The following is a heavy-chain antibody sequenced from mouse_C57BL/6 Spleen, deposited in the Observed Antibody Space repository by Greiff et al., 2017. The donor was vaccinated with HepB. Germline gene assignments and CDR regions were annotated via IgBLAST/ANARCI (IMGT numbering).Heavy chain of an antibody. Sequence: VQLQQSGAELVRPGTSVKVSCKASGYAFTNYLIEWVKQRPGQGLEWIGVINPGSGGTNYNEKFKGKATLTADKSSSTAYMQLSSLTSEDSAVYFCAREGLLYYAMGYWGQGTSVTVSS. CDR3: AREGLLYYAMGY. CDR1: GYAFTNYL. J-gene: IGHJ4*01. CDR2: INPGSGGT. D-gene: IGHD2-10*01. V-gene: IGHV1-54*01.